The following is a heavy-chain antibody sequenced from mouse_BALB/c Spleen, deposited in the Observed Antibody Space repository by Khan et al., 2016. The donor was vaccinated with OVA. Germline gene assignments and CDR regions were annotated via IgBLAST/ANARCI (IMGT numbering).Heavy chain of an antibody. D-gene: IGHD3-3*01. J-gene: IGHJ3*01. CDR2: ITYSGST. V-gene: IGHV3-2*02. CDR1: GYSITSDYA. Sequence: EVKLLESGPGLVKPSQSLSLTCTVTGYSITSDYAWNWIRQFPGNKLEWMGYITYSGSTSYTPSLKSRFSIPRATSKNQFFLQLNSLTTEDTARYYCARGRAYWGQGTLVTVSA. CDR3: ARGRAY.